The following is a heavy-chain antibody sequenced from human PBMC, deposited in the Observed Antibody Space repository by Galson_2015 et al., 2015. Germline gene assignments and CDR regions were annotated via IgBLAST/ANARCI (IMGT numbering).Heavy chain of an antibody. CDR1: QYTFTNYW. D-gene: IGHD4-17*01. Sequence: QSGAEVKKPGESLKISCKVSQYTFTNYWIGWVRQVPGKGLEWMGIIYVGHSRTFYSPSFQGLVTISAGESINTAYLQWNTLRASDTAMYYCARARNGDYRWDYWGQGTLVTVPS. CDR2: IYVGHSRT. V-gene: IGHV5-51*01. CDR3: ARARNGDYRWDY. J-gene: IGHJ4*02.